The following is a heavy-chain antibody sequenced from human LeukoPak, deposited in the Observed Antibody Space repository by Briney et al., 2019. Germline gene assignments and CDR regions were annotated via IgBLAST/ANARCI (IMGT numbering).Heavy chain of an antibody. CDR2: INLDGSQK. CDR1: GFTVFNYW. V-gene: IGHV3-7*01. CDR3: ARVGSSSWYGGWFDP. D-gene: IGHD6-13*01. J-gene: IGHJ5*02. Sequence: PGGSLRLSCAASGFTVFNYWMSWVRQAPGKGLEWVANINLDGSQKYYVDSLKGRFTISRDNAKNSLYLQMSSLRAEDTAVYYCARVGSSSWYGGWFDPWGQGTLVTVSS.